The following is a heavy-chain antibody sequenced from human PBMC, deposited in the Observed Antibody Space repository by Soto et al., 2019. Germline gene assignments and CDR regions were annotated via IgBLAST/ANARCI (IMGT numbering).Heavy chain of an antibody. D-gene: IGHD1-1*01. CDR3: ARGRYGDY. V-gene: IGHV1-18*01. J-gene: IGHJ4*02. CDR1: GYTFTSYG. CDR2: ISAHNGNT. Sequence: QVHLVQSGAEVKKPGVSVKVSCKGSGYTFTSYGITWVRQAPGQGLEWMGWISAHNGNTNYAQKLLGRVTVTRDTSTSPAYMELRSQRTDDTSVYYCARGRYGDYWGQGALVTVSS.